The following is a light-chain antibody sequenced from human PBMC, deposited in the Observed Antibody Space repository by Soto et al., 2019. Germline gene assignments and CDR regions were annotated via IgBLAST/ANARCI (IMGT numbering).Light chain of an antibody. CDR2: GAS. J-gene: IGKJ4*01. CDR3: QQHNNWPLT. V-gene: IGKV3-15*01. Sequence: EIVMTQSPATLSVSPGERATLSCRASQSVSSNLARYQHKPGQAPRLLVYGASTRTTGIPARFSGSGSGTLFTLTLSSLQSEDFAVYYCQQHNNWPLTFGGGTKVEIK. CDR1: QSVSSN.